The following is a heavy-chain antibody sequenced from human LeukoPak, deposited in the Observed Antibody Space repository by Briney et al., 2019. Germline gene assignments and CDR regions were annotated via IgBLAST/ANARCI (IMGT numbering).Heavy chain of an antibody. Sequence: GGSLRLSCAASGFTFSSYAMSWVRQAPGKGLEWVSAISGSGGSTYYADSVKGRFTISRDNSKNTLYLQMNSLGPDDTAIYYCARTLWFGDGLFRGLDYWGQGTLVTVSS. CDR3: ARTLWFGDGLFRGLDY. D-gene: IGHD3-10*01. V-gene: IGHV3-23*01. CDR1: GFTFSSYA. CDR2: ISGSGGST. J-gene: IGHJ4*02.